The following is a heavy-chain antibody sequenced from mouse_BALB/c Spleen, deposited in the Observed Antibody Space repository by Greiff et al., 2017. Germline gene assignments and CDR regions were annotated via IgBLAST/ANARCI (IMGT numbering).Heavy chain of an antibody. V-gene: IGHV1-7*01. CDR1: GYTFTSYW. Sequence: VQLQESGAELAKPGASVKMSCKASGYTFTSYWMHWVKQRPGQGLEWIGYINPSTGYTEYNQKFKDKATLTADKSSSTAYMQLSSLTSEDSAVYYCARHYRYDDYAMDYWGQGTSVTVSS. CDR3: ARHYRYDDYAMDY. J-gene: IGHJ4*01. D-gene: IGHD2-14*01. CDR2: INPSTGYT.